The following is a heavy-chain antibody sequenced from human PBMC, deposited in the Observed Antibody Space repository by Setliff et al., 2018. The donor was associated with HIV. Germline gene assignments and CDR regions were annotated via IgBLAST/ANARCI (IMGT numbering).Heavy chain of an antibody. CDR2: FSPHNGGT. D-gene: IGHD6-19*01. CDR1: GGTFSSYA. Sequence: ASVKVSCKASGGTFSSYAISWVRQAPGRGLEWMGWFSPHNGGTKTTRNFRGRVTMTRDTSINTAYMELSGLRSDDTAVYYCARDGMYSNGWTDHWGQGTLVTVSS. V-gene: IGHV1-2*02. CDR3: ARDGMYSNGWTDH. J-gene: IGHJ5*02.